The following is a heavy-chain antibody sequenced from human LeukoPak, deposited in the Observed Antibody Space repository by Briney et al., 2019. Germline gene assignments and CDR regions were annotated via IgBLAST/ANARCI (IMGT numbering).Heavy chain of an antibody. D-gene: IGHD6-19*01. J-gene: IGHJ4*02. Sequence: PSETLSLTCTVSAGSISSNSYYWGWIRQPPGKGLEWIGSISYSGSTYYNPSLKSRVTTSVDTSKNQFSLKLSSVTAADTAVYYCARHYGGYEAVAAGEFDYWGQRTLVTVSS. CDR1: AGSISSNSYY. V-gene: IGHV4-39*01. CDR2: ISYSGST. CDR3: ARHYGGYEAVAAGEFDY.